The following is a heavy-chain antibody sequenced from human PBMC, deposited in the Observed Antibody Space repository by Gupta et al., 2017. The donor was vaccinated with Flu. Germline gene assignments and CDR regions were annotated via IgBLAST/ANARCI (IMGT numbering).Heavy chain of an antibody. J-gene: IGHJ4*02. CDR2: IWPGDSDT. CDR1: GFSFTNNW. Sequence: EVQLVQSGAEVKKPGESLKISCKGSGFSFTNNWIGWVRQMPGKGLEWMGIIWPGDSDTRYSPSFEGQVTSSADKSISTAYLQWSSLKASDTAMYYCARPFYDTSARGGEIDHWGQGTLVTVSS. CDR3: ARPFYDTSARGGEIDH. D-gene: IGHD3-22*01. V-gene: IGHV5-51*01.